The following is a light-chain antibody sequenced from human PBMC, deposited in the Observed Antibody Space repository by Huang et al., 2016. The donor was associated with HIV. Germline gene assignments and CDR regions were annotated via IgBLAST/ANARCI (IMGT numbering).Light chain of an antibody. Sequence: DIQMTQSPSSLSASVGDRVTITCQASQDISNYLNWYQQKPGKAPKLLIYDASNLETVVPSRFIGSGSGTDFTFTISSLQPEDIATYYCQHFDNLALTFGGGTKVQIK. CDR2: DAS. J-gene: IGKJ4*01. CDR1: QDISNY. V-gene: IGKV1-33*01. CDR3: QHFDNLALT.